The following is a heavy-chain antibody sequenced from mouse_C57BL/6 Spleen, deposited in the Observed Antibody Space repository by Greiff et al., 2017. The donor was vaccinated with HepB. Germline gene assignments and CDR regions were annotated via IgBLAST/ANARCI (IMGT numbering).Heavy chain of an antibody. V-gene: IGHV1-83*01. CDR3: REGIYYYSTGFAY. CDR1: YTFTDYYM. J-gene: IGHJ3*01. Sequence: VQLQQSGPELVKPGASVQMSCKASGYTFTDYYMHWVKQKPGKGLEWIGEIYPGSGNTSYNEKFKGKATLTADTSSSTAYMQLSSLTSEDSAVYVCAREGIYYYSTGFAYWGQGTLVTVSA. D-gene: IGHD1-1*01. CDR2: YPGSGNTS.